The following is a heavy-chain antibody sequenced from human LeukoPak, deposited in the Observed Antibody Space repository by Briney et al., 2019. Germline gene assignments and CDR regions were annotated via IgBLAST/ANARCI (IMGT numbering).Heavy chain of an antibody. J-gene: IGHJ4*02. V-gene: IGHV3-23*01. CDR2: ISGSGGST. Sequence: GGSLRLSCAASGFTFSSYAMSWVRQAPGKGLEWVSAISGSGGSTYYADSVKGRFTISRDNARNSLYLQMYSLRAEDTAMYYCAIDFWTGHEYWGQGTPVTVSS. CDR1: GFTFSSYA. D-gene: IGHD3-3*01. CDR3: AIDFWTGHEY.